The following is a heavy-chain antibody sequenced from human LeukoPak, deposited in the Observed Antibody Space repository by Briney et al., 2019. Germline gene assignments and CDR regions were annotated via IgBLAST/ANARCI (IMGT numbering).Heavy chain of an antibody. CDR2: IWYDGSNK. D-gene: IGHD3-22*01. Sequence: GGSLRLSCAASGFTFSSYGMHWVRQAPGKGLEWVAVIWYDGSNKYYADSVKGRFTISRDNSKNTLYLQMNSLRAEDTAVYYCARDRTAYYYDSSGYYSYFDYWGQGTLVTVSS. J-gene: IGHJ4*02. CDR1: GFTFSSYG. CDR3: ARDRTAYYYDSSGYYSYFDY. V-gene: IGHV3-33*01.